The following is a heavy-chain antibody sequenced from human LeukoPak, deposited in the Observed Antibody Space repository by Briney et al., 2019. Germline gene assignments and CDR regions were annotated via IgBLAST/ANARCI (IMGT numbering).Heavy chain of an antibody. J-gene: IGHJ4*02. Sequence: GGSLRLSCAASGFTVSSNYMSWVRQAPGKGLEWVSFIYSGGSTYYADSVKSRFTISRDNSKNTLYLQMISLRAEDTAVYYCARGGDGYNYYFDYWGQGTLVSVSS. CDR1: GFTVSSNY. CDR2: IYSGGST. V-gene: IGHV3-66*01. CDR3: ARGGDGYNYYFDY. D-gene: IGHD5-24*01.